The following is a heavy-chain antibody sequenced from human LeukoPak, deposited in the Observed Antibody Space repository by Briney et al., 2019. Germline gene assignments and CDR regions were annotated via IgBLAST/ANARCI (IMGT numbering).Heavy chain of an antibody. CDR1: GGSISSGSYY. Sequence: SETLFLTCTVSGGSISSGSYYWSWIRQPAGKGLEWIGRIYTSGGTNYNPSLKSRVTISVDTSKNQFSLKLSSVTAADTAVYYCARVASDYYYYYMDVWGKGTTVTVSS. CDR3: ARVASDYYYYYMDV. J-gene: IGHJ6*03. CDR2: IYTSGGT. V-gene: IGHV4-61*02.